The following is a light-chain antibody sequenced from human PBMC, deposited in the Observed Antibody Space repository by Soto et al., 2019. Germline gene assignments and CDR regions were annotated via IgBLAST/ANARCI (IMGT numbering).Light chain of an antibody. CDR3: SSYTISNTLPFV. CDR2: EVT. CDR1: RRDVGGYNY. Sequence: QSALPQPASVSGSPGPSITISCTGTRRDVGGYNYVSWYQQYPGKSPQLLIYEVTHRPSGVSNRCSGSKSGNTASLTISGLQAEDEADYYCSSYTISNTLPFVFGTGTKLTVL. V-gene: IGLV2-14*01. J-gene: IGLJ1*01.